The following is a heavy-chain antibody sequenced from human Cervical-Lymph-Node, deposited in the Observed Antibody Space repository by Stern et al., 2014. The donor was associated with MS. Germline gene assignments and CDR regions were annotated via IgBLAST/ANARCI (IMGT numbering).Heavy chain of an antibody. CDR2: IIPIYGTP. CDR3: ASPVTLTVGAMDV. Sequence: QVQLVQSGAEVKKPGSSVKVSCKASGGTFSSYAINWVRQAPGQGLEWIGGIIPIYGTPNYAQRFQGRVTITADESTSTAHMELSSLRSEDTAVYYCASPVTLTVGAMDVWGQGTTVTVSS. J-gene: IGHJ6*02. V-gene: IGHV1-69*01. CDR1: GGTFSSYA. D-gene: IGHD3-16*01.